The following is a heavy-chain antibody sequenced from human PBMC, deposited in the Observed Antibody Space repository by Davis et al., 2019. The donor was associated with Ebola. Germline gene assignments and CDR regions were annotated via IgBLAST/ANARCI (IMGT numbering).Heavy chain of an antibody. V-gene: IGHV6-1*01. Sequence: HSQTLALICVFSWHSVHSHRDAWNWFRQSPSRGVEWLGTSYYASKWYHDYAVSVKSRLIITLDISKNQFSLQLNSVTPEDTAVYYWARGWLRTGFDYWGQGTLVT. CDR3: ARGWLRTGFDY. J-gene: IGHJ4*02. D-gene: IGHD5-12*01. CDR2: SYYASKWYH. CDR1: WHSVHSHRDA.